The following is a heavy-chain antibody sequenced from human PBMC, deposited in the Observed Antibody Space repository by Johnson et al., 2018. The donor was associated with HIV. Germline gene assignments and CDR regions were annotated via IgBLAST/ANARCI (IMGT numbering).Heavy chain of an antibody. CDR1: GFTFSSYA. D-gene: IGHD4-23*01. J-gene: IGHJ3*02. V-gene: IGHV3-23*04. CDR3: ARGLRRTTVGNDAFDI. Sequence: VQLVESGGGVVQPGRSLRLSCAASGFTFSSYAMSWVRQAPGKGLEWVSAIGTAGDTYYPDSVKGRFTISRDNSKNTLYLQMNSLRAEDTAVYYCARGLRRTTVGNDAFDIWGQGTMVTVSS. CDR2: IGTAGDT.